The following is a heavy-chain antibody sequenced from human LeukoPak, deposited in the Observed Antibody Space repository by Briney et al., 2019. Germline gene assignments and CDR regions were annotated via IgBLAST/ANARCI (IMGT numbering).Heavy chain of an antibody. V-gene: IGHV3-7*04. CDR3: ARAGVAVAATLWD. CDR1: GFTFSGFW. D-gene: IGHD6-19*01. J-gene: IGHJ4*02. Sequence: GGSLRLSCAASGFTFSGFWMNGVSQAPGKGLEWVANIKQDGSEIYYEDSVKGRFTISRDNAKNSLYLQMNSLRVEETAVYYCARAGVAVAATLWDWGQGALVTVSS. CDR2: IKQDGSEI.